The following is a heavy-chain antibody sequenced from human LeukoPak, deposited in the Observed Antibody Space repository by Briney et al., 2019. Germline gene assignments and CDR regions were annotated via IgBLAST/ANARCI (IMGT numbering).Heavy chain of an antibody. J-gene: IGHJ6*03. CDR2: ISAYSGNT. V-gene: IGHV1-18*01. D-gene: IGHD4-17*01. Sequence: GASVKVSCKASGYTFTSYGISWVRQAPGQGLEWMGWISAYSGNTNYAQKLQGRVTITTDTSTSTAYMELRSLRPEDTAVYYCARDNDYGDYGVYYYYHCMDLWGKGTTVTVCS. CDR3: ARDNDYGDYGVYYYYHCMDL. CDR1: GYTFTSYG.